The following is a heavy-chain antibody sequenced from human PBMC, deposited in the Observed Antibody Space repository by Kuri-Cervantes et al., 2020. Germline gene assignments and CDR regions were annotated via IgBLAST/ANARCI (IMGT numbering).Heavy chain of an antibody. CDR3: ASSGKYYFDY. J-gene: IGHJ4*02. Sequence: KISCKASGYTFTSYVLNWVRQATGQGLEWMGWIIPIFGTANYAQKFQGRITITADKSTSTAYMELSSLRSEDAVVYYCASSGKYYFDYWGQGTLVTVSS. V-gene: IGHV1-69*06. CDR1: GYTFTSYV. CDR2: IIPIFGTA. D-gene: IGHD5-12*01.